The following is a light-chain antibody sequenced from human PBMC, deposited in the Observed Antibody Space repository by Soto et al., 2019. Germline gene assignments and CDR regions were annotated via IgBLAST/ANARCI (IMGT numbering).Light chain of an antibody. CDR2: DAS. CDR3: QQRSNWPLT. Sequence: ETVLTQSPATLSLSPGERATLSCRASQNIRDYLIWYQQKPGQAPRLLIYDASSRATGVPARFSGSGFGTDFTLIINNLEPEDFAVYYCQQRSNWPLTFGGGTKVEI. J-gene: IGKJ4*01. CDR1: QNIRDY. V-gene: IGKV3-11*01.